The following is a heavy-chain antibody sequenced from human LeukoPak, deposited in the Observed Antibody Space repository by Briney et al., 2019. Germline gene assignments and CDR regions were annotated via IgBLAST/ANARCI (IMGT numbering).Heavy chain of an antibody. Sequence: GGSLRLSCAASGFTFSNYGMSWVRQAPGKGLEWVSVISDNGGSAYYGDSVKGRFTMSRDNSKNTTYLQMNSLRTEDTAIYYCARVGTVTHYYYYYGMDVWGQGTTVTVSS. V-gene: IGHV3-23*01. CDR3: ARVGTVTHYYYYYGMDV. D-gene: IGHD4-17*01. J-gene: IGHJ6*02. CDR2: ISDNGGSA. CDR1: GFTFSNYG.